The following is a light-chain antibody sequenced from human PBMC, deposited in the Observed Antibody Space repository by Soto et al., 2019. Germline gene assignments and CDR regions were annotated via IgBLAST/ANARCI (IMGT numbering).Light chain of an antibody. CDR1: QNISDW. V-gene: IGKV1-5*03. CDR2: KAS. CDR3: QQYRSYWT. Sequence: DIQMTQSPSSLSASVGDRVTITCRASQNISDWLAWYQQKPGKAPKLLISKASSLESGVPSRFSASGSGTEFTLSISSLQPDDLATYYCQQYRSYWTFGQGTKMEIK. J-gene: IGKJ1*01.